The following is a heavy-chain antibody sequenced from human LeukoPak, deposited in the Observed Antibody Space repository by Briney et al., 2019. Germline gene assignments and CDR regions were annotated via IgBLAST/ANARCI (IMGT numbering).Heavy chain of an antibody. V-gene: IGHV3-21*01. D-gene: IGHD3-22*01. CDR3: ARVGAYYDSSGYSPIDY. Sequence: GGSLRLSCAASGFTFSSYGMTWVRQAPGKGLEWVSWISSSSTCISYADSVKGRFTISRDDAGNSLYLHMNSLRAEDTAVYYCARVGAYYDSSGYSPIDYWGQGTLVTVSS. CDR2: ISSSSTCI. CDR1: GFTFSSYG. J-gene: IGHJ4*02.